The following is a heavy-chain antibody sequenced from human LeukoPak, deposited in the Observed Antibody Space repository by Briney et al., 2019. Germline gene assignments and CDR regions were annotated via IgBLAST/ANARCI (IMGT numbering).Heavy chain of an antibody. J-gene: IGHJ4*02. D-gene: IGHD3-22*01. CDR2: IYNSGSA. V-gene: IGHV4-59*01. Sequence: SETLSLTCTVSGGSISSYYWSWIRQSPGKGLEWIGYIYNSGSAIYNPPLKSRVTISIDTSKRQFSLQLTSVTAADTAVYYCARGNGYFYPFDYWGQGALVSVSS. CDR3: ARGNGYFYPFDY. CDR1: GGSISSYY.